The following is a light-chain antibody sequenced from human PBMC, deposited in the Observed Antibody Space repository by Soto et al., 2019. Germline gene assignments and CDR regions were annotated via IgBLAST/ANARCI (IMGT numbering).Light chain of an antibody. CDR3: SAYTSSSTLL. V-gene: IGLV2-14*01. CDR1: SSDVGHYNY. Sequence: QSVLTQPASVSGSPGQSITISCTGTSSDVGHYNYVSWYQQHPGKAPKLMIYEVSNRPSGVSNRFSGSRSGYTASLSISGLHTEDESDYYCSAYTSSSTLLFGTGTKLTVL. J-gene: IGLJ1*01. CDR2: EVS.